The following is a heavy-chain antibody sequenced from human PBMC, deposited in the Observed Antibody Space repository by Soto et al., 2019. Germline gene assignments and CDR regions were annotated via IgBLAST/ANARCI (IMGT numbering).Heavy chain of an antibody. D-gene: IGHD2-2*01. Sequence: LSLTCAVYGGSFSGYYWSWIRQPPGKGLEWIGEINHSGSTNYNPSLKSRVTISVDTSKNQFSLKLSSVTAADTAVYYCARNAAMNYYYYYGMDVWGQGTTVTVSS. J-gene: IGHJ6*02. CDR3: ARNAAMNYYYYYGMDV. CDR2: INHSGST. CDR1: GGSFSGYY. V-gene: IGHV4-34*01.